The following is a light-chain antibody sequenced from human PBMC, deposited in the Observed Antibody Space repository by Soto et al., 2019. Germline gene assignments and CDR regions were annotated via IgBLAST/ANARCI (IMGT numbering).Light chain of an antibody. CDR3: QQYGSSAPTT. J-gene: IGKJ1*01. CDR1: QSVSSNY. CDR2: GAS. V-gene: IGKV3-20*01. Sequence: EIVLTQSPGTLSLSPGERATFSCRASQSVSSNYLAWYQQKPGQAPRLLIYGASSRATGIPDRFSGSGSGKDFTLTIRRLEPEDFAVYYCQQYGSSAPTTFGQGTKVDIK.